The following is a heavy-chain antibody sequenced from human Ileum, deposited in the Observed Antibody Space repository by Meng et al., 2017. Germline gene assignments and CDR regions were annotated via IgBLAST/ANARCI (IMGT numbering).Heavy chain of an antibody. D-gene: IGHD3/OR15-3a*01. CDR1: GFFFNNFG. J-gene: IGHJ4*02. CDR2: IWYDGSKE. Sequence: GGSLRLSCAASGFFFNNFGMHWVRQAPGKGLEWVAVIWYDGSKEHYADSVQGRFTNSRDNFNNTLYVQLSDLRAEDTAVYYCARDVAVGLTCPDDWGPGALVTVSS. V-gene: IGHV3-33*01. CDR3: ARDVAVGLTCPDD.